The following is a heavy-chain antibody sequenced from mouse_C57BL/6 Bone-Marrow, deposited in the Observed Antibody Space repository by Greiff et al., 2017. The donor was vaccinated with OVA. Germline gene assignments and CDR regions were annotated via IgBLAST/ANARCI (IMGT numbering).Heavy chain of an antibody. V-gene: IGHV2-6-1*01. CDR1: GFSLTSYG. J-gene: IGHJ4*01. CDR3: ARHQIYYGSTWSMDY. Sequence: VKLVESGPGLVAPSQSLSITCTVSGFSLTSYGVHWVRQPPGKGLEWLVVIWSDGSTTYNSALKSRLSISKDNSKSQVFLKMNSLQTDDTAMYYCARHQIYYGSTWSMDYWGQGTSVTVSS. D-gene: IGHD1-1*01. CDR2: IWSDGST.